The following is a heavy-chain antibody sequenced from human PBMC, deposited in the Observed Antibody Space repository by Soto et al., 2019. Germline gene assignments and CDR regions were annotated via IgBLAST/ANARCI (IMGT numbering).Heavy chain of an antibody. CDR1: GFTFSDYY. Sequence: GGSLRLSCAASGFTFSDYYMSWIRQAPGKGLEWVSYISSSGSTIYYADSVKGRFTISRDNAKNSLYLQMNSLRAEDTAVYYCARLPREYSGYNYYYYMDVWGKGTTVTSP. V-gene: IGHV3-11*01. D-gene: IGHD5-12*01. CDR2: ISSSGSTI. J-gene: IGHJ6*03. CDR3: ARLPREYSGYNYYYYMDV.